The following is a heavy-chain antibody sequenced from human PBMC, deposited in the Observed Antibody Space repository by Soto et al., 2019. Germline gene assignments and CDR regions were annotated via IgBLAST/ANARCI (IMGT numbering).Heavy chain of an antibody. CDR1: GYSFISYW. D-gene: IGHD2-2*03. J-gene: IGHJ3*02. V-gene: IGHV5-51*01. Sequence: GESLKISCKTSGYSFISYWVAWVRQKPGKGLEWMGTFYPGDSTSTYSPSFQGQVTISVDKSISTAYLHLSSLKASDTAMYYCARIIGYCRNNDCSWAFDIWGQGTMVTVSS. CDR3: ARIIGYCRNNDCSWAFDI. CDR2: FYPGDSTS.